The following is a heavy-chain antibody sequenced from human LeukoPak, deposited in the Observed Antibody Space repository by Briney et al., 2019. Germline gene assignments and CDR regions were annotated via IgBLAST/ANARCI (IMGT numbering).Heavy chain of an antibody. Sequence: GASVKVSCKASGYTFTSYGISWVRQAPGQRLEWMGWINAGNGNTKYSQKFQGRVTITRDTSASTAYMELSSLRSEDTAVYYCARGAAAGDYWGQGTLVTVSS. CDR1: GYTFTSYG. CDR2: INAGNGNT. J-gene: IGHJ4*02. V-gene: IGHV1-3*01. CDR3: ARGAAAGDY. D-gene: IGHD6-13*01.